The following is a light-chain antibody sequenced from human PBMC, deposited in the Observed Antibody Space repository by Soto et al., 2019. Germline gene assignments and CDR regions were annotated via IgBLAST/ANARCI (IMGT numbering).Light chain of an antibody. CDR1: QSVSSTY. CDR2: GAS. J-gene: IGKJ1*01. V-gene: IGKV3-20*01. CDR3: QQFHNSPRT. Sequence: EIVLTQSPGTLSLSPGERATLSCRASQSVSSTYLAWYQQKPGQAPRLLIYGASSRATGIPDRFSGSRSGTDFTLTISSLEPEDFAVYYCQQFHNSPRTFGQGTKVDIK.